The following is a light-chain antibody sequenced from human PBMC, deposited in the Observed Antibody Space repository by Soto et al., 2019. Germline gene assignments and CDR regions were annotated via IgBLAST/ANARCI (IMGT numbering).Light chain of an antibody. J-gene: IGKJ1*01. Sequence: EVVLTQSPGTVSLSPGERATLSCRASQSVTANYLAWYQQKPGQAPRLLSYAASSRATGIPDRFSGSGSGTDFTLSISRLEPEDFAMYYCQHYGSSFTWTFGQGTKVEIK. CDR3: QHYGSSFTWT. V-gene: IGKV3-20*01. CDR2: AAS. CDR1: QSVTANY.